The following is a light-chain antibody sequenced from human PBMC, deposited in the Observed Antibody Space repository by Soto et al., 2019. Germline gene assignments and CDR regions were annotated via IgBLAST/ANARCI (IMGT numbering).Light chain of an antibody. J-gene: IGLJ1*01. Sequence: QSVLTQPASVSGSPGQSITISCTGTSSDFGDDYYVSWHQQYPGKVPKVLIYDVSDRPSGVSNRFSGSKSGNTASLTISGLQSEDEADYYCSSYTSSTTSKVFGTRTKVTVL. CDR2: DVS. CDR3: SSYTSSTTSKV. CDR1: SSDFGDDYY. V-gene: IGLV2-14*01.